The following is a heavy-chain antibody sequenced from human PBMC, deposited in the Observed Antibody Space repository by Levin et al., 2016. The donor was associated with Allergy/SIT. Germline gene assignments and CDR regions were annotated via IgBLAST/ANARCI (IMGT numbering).Heavy chain of an antibody. CDR2: IIPILGIA. V-gene: IGHV1-69*04. D-gene: IGHD3-10*01. Sequence: SVKVSCKASGGTFSSYAISWVRQAPGQGLEWMGRIIPILGIANYAQKFQGRVTITADKSTSTAYMELSSLRSEDTAVYYCARDLGYYGSGSYTTDAFDIWGQGTMVTVSS. J-gene: IGHJ3*02. CDR1: GGTFSSYA. CDR3: ARDLGYYGSGSYTTDAFDI.